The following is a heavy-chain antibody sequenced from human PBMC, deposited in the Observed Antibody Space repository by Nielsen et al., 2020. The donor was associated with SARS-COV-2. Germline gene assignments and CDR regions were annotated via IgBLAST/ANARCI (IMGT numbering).Heavy chain of an antibody. V-gene: IGHV3-11*03. CDR3: ARRSDTSGYYYVTDY. Sequence: RQAPGKGLEWVSFISGSSGNTNYADSVKGRFTISRDNAKNSLYLEMNSLRAEDTAVYYCARRSDTSGYYYVTDYWGLGTLVAVSS. D-gene: IGHD3-22*01. CDR2: ISGSSGNT. J-gene: IGHJ4*02.